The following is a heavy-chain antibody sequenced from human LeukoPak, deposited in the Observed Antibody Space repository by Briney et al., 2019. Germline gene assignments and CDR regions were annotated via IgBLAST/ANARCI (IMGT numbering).Heavy chain of an antibody. CDR1: GGSISSYY. CDR2: IYYSGST. D-gene: IGHD3-9*01. Sequence: NPSETLSLTCTVSGGSISSYYWSWIRQPPGKGLEWIGYIYYSGSTNYNPSLKSRVTISVDTSKNQFSLKLSSVTAADTAVYYCARGTVLRYFDWSHFDYWGQGTLVTVSS. J-gene: IGHJ4*02. CDR3: ARGTVLRYFDWSHFDY. V-gene: IGHV4-59*08.